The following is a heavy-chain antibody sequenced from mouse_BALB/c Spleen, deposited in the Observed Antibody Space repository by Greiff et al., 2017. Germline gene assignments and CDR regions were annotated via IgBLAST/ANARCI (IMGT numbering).Heavy chain of an antibody. CDR3: NALYDSLFAY. V-gene: IGHV14-4*02. Sequence: EVQLQQSGAELVRSGASVKLSCTASGFNIKDYYMHWVKQRPEQGLEWIGWIDPENGDTEYAPKFQGKATMTADTSSNTAYLQLSSLTSEDTAVYYCNALYDSLFAYWGQGTLVTVSA. J-gene: IGHJ3*01. CDR2: IDPENGDT. CDR1: GFNIKDYY. D-gene: IGHD2-4*01.